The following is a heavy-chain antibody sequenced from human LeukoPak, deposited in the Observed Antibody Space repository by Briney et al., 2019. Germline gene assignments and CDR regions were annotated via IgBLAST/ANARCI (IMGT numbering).Heavy chain of an antibody. Sequence: GGSLSLSCAASEFTFSSYEMNWVRQAPGKGLEWISYISRSGSTINYADSVKGRFTISRDDAKYSLYLQMNSLRAEDTAVYYCAKSTVTNYFDNWGQGSLVTVSS. J-gene: IGHJ4*02. CDR2: ISRSGSTI. D-gene: IGHD4-17*01. CDR1: EFTFSSYE. CDR3: AKSTVTNYFDN. V-gene: IGHV3-48*03.